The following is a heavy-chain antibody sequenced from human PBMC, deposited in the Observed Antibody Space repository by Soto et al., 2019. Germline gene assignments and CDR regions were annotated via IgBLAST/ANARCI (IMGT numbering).Heavy chain of an antibody. CDR1: GYSFTSDW. V-gene: IGHV5-10-1*01. J-gene: IGHJ6*02. CDR3: ARRRDGYNTLYYGMDV. CDR2: IDPSDSYT. D-gene: IGHD5-12*01. Sequence: GETLKISCKGSGYSFTSDWISWVRQMPGKGLGWMGRIDPSDSYTNYSPSFQGHVTISADKSISTAYLQWSSLKASDTAMYYCARRRDGYNTLYYGMDVWGQGTTVTVSS.